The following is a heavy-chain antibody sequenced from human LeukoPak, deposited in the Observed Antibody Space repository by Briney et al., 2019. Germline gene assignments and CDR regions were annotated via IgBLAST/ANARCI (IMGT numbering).Heavy chain of an antibody. CDR2: IYHSGST. CDR1: GGSISSFNW. D-gene: IGHD1-26*01. CDR3: ATGILGSIAAVDY. Sequence: SGTLSLTCAVSGGSISSFNWWSWVRQPPGKGLEWLGEIYHSGSTNYNPSLESRATISVDTSKNQFSLKLSSVTAADTAVYYCATGILGSIAAVDYWGQGTLVTVSS. V-gene: IGHV4-4*02. J-gene: IGHJ4*02.